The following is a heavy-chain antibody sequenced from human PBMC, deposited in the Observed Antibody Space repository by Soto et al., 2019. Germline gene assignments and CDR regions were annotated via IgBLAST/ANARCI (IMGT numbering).Heavy chain of an antibody. V-gene: IGHV1-18*01. Sequence: QVQLVQSGAEVKKPGASVKVSCKASGYTFTSYGISWVRQAPGQGLEWMGWIRAYNGNTNYAQKLQGRVTMTTDTPTRTAYMELRSLRPAATAVYYCARDLPTMDVWGQGTTVTVSS. CDR2: IRAYNGNT. CDR3: ARDLPTMDV. CDR1: GYTFTSYG. J-gene: IGHJ6*02.